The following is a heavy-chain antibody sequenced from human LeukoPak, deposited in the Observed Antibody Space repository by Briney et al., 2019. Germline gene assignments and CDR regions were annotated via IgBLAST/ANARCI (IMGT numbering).Heavy chain of an antibody. CDR1: EFTFSDYA. Sequence: PGGSLRLSCAASEFTFSDYAMNWVRQAPGKGLEYVSGISGSGGSTYHADSVKGRFTVSRDNSKNTLYLQMNSLRAEDTAMYYCARGLGYCTSTTCLLPFDYWGQGTLVTVSS. CDR2: ISGSGGST. J-gene: IGHJ4*02. D-gene: IGHD2-2*01. CDR3: ARGLGYCTSTTCLLPFDY. V-gene: IGHV3-23*01.